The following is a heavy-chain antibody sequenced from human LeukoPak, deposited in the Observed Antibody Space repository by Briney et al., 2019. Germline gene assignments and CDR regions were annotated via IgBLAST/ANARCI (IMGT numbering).Heavy chain of an antibody. Sequence: GGSLRLSCAISGFTLTNYAMSWVRQAPGKGLEGVSGISDSGGSTFYAESVKGRCTISRDNSKNTLFLQMNRLRAEDTALYYCAKHINLYYYYGMDVWGQGTTVTVSS. CDR1: GFTLTNYA. CDR3: AKHINLYYYYGMDV. V-gene: IGHV3-23*01. J-gene: IGHJ6*02. D-gene: IGHD2-21*01. CDR2: ISDSGGST.